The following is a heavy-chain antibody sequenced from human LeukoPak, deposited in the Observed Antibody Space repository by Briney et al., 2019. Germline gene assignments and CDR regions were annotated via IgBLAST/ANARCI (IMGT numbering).Heavy chain of an antibody. J-gene: IGHJ4*02. D-gene: IGHD5-24*01. CDR2: IYYSGST. Sequence: SETLSLTCTVSGGSISSYYWSWIRQPPGKGLEWIGYIYYSGSTNYNPSLKSRVTISVDTSKNQFSLKLSSVTAADTAVYYCARGGGTRWLQSPGFDYWGQGTLVTVSS. V-gene: IGHV4-59*01. CDR1: GGSISSYY. CDR3: ARGGGTRWLQSPGFDY.